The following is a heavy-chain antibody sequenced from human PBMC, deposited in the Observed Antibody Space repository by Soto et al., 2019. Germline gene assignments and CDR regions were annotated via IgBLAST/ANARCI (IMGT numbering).Heavy chain of an antibody. CDR1: GFTFSSYG. CDR3: AREYSSGWYSSYFHY. V-gene: IGHV3-33*01. D-gene: IGHD6-19*01. CDR2: IWYDGSNK. Sequence: QVQLVESGGGVVQPGRSLRLSCAASGFTFSSYGMHWVRQAPGKGLEWVAVIWYDGSNKYYADSVKGRFTISRDNSKNTLYLQMTSLRAEDTAVYYCAREYSSGWYSSYFHYWGQGTLVTVSS. J-gene: IGHJ4*02.